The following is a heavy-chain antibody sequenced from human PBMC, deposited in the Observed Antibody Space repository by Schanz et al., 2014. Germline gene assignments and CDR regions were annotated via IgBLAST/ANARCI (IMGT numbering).Heavy chain of an antibody. J-gene: IGHJ4*02. Sequence: EVHLLESGGTVVQPGGSLRVSCAASGFVFRTFAMYWVRQAPGKGLEWVSAITGSGSKTYYADSVKGRFTIARDNSKNTLLLQMSSLRAEDTAVYYCARDGDFDYWGQGTLATVSS. CDR1: GFVFRTFA. CDR2: ITGSGSKT. V-gene: IGHV3-23*01. CDR3: ARDGDFDY.